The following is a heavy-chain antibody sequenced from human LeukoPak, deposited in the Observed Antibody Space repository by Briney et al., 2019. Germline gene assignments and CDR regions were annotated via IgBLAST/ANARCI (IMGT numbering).Heavy chain of an antibody. D-gene: IGHD2-2*01. V-gene: IGHV1-18*01. CDR3: ARGLAVVVPAAIPGFDY. Sequence: ASVKVSCKASGYTFTSYGISWVRQAPGQGLEWMGWISAYNGNTNYAQKLQGRVTMTTDTSTSTAYMELRSLRSDDTAVYYCARGLAVVVPAAIPGFDYWGQGTLVTVSS. CDR2: ISAYNGNT. J-gene: IGHJ4*02. CDR1: GYTFTSYG.